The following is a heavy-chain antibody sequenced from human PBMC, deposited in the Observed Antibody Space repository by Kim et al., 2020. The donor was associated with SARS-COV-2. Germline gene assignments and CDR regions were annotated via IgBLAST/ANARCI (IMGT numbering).Heavy chain of an antibody. CDR1: GGTFSSYA. V-gene: IGHV1-69*13. Sequence: SVKVSCKASGGTFSSYAISWVRQAPGQGLEWMGGIIPIFGTANYAQKFQGRVTITADESTSTAYMELSSLRSEDTAVYYCASEVYCSGGSCLKRDYWGQGTLVTVSS. J-gene: IGHJ4*02. CDR3: ASEVYCSGGSCLKRDY. D-gene: IGHD2-15*01. CDR2: IIPIFGTA.